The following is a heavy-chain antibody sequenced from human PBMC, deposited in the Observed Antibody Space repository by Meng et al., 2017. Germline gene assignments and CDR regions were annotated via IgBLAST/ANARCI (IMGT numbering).Heavy chain of an antibody. D-gene: IGHD3-10*01. V-gene: IGHV4-30-2*01. J-gene: IGHJ4*02. CDR3: ARGYGGLDY. Sequence: QLQLQESGSGLVKPSQTLSLTCAVSGGSVSSGGYSWNWIRQPPGKGLEWIGYIFHSGTTDYNPSLESRVTISIDTSKNQFSLKVTSATAADTAVYYCARGYGGLDYWGQGTLVTVSS. CDR1: GGSVSSGGYS. CDR2: IFHSGTT.